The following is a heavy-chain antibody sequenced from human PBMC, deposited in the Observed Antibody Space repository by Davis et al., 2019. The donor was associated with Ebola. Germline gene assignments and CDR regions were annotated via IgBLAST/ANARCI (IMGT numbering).Heavy chain of an antibody. CDR1: GFSISNIA. Sequence: PGGSLRLSCVASGFSISNIAMSWVRQAPGKGLEWVSGFSGLGGVTNYADSVRGRFTISRDSSKNTLFLQMDSLRAEDTAIYYCAKGISRSWNSDLDYWGQGTLVTVSS. CDR3: AKGISRSWNSDLDY. V-gene: IGHV3-23*01. CDR2: FSGLGGVT. D-gene: IGHD2-15*01. J-gene: IGHJ4*02.